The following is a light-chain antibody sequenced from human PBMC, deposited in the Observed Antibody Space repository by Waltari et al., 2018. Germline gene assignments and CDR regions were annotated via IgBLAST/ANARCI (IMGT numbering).Light chain of an antibody. V-gene: IGKV4-1*01. CDR3: HQGTTWPRT. CDR2: DAT. Sequence: DIVMTQSPDSLAVSLGERATINCKSSQSVLYSSNNKNYLAWYQQKPGQPPRLLIYDATKRAPGIPARFSGGGSGTDFTLTISSLEPEDVGLYYCHQGTTWPRTFGQGTKLEI. CDR1: QSVLYSSNNKNY. J-gene: IGKJ2*01.